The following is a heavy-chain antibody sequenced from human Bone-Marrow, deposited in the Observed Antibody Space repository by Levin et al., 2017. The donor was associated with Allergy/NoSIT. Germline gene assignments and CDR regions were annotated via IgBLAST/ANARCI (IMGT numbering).Heavy chain of an antibody. CDR2: ISGSGTGT. V-gene: IGHV3-23*01. Sequence: GGSLRLSCAASGFTFTNYAMNWVRQAPGKGLEWVSSISGSGTGTHYADSVKGRFTISRDNSKNTLFLQMNSLRADDTAVYYCAKSYSTLSELDYWGQGTLATVSS. CDR3: AKSYSTLSELDY. CDR1: GFTFTNYA. J-gene: IGHJ4*02. D-gene: IGHD2-2*01.